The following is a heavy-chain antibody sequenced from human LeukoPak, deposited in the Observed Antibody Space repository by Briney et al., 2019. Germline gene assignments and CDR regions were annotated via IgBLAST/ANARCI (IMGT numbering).Heavy chain of an antibody. CDR3: AKGGDYYGSGSYSGVDV. CDR1: GFTFSSYG. V-gene: IGHV3-30*18. CDR2: ISYDGSNK. Sequence: GGSLRLSCAASGFTFSSYGMHWVRQAPGKGLEWVAVISYDGSNKYYADSVKGRFTISRDNSKNTLYLQMNSLRAEDTAVYYCAKGGDYYGSGSYSGVDVWGQGTTVTVSS. D-gene: IGHD3-10*01. J-gene: IGHJ6*02.